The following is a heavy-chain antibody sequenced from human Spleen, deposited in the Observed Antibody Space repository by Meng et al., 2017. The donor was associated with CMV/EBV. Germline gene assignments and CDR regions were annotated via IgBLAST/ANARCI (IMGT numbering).Heavy chain of an antibody. D-gene: IGHD3-16*02. V-gene: IGHV3-15*01. CDR1: GFTFGDYA. Sequence: GGSLRLSCTASGFTFGDYAMTWVRQAPGKGLEWVGRIKSETDGGTTDYAAPVKGRFTISRHDSKNTLYLQMNSLRTEDTAVYYCTRDRSLYFFDYWGQGTLVTVSS. CDR3: TRDRSLYFFDY. J-gene: IGHJ4*02. CDR2: IKSETDGGTT.